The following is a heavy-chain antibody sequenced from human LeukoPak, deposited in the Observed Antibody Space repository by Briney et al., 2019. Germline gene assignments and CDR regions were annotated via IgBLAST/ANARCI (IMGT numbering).Heavy chain of an antibody. J-gene: IGHJ4*02. D-gene: IGHD3-22*01. V-gene: IGHV4-59*01. CDR2: IHYSGST. Sequence: SETLSLTCTVSGGSINSYYWSWIRQPPGTGLEWIGYIHYSGSTNYNPSLKSRVTISVDTSKNQFSLKLSSVTAADTAVYYRARVRDRSGYFYDFDYWGQGTLVTVSS. CDR3: ARVRDRSGYFYDFDY. CDR1: GGSINSYY.